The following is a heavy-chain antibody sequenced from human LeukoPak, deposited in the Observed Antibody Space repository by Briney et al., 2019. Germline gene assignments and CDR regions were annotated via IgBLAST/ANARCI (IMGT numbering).Heavy chain of an antibody. CDR3: ARVQGRYGTSWADY. D-gene: IGHD1-1*01. CDR2: IYYSGST. V-gene: IGHV4-59*01. J-gene: IGHJ4*02. CDR1: GFTFSSYS. Sequence: PGGSLRLSCAASGFTFSSYSMNWVRQAPGKGLEWIGYIYYSGSTNYNPSLKSRVTISVDTSKNQFSLKLSSVTAADTAVYYCARVQGRYGTSWADYWGQGTLVTVSS.